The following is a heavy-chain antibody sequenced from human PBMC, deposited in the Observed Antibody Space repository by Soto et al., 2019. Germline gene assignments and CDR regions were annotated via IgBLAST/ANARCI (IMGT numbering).Heavy chain of an antibody. J-gene: IGHJ4*02. D-gene: IGHD3-22*01. CDR1: GFTFSSYA. CDR3: AKDPYYYDSSSRARGY. V-gene: IGHV3-23*01. CDR2: ISGSGGST. Sequence: EVQLLESGGGLVQPGGSLRLSCAASGFTFSSYAMSWVRQAPGKGLEWVSAISGSGGSTYYADSVKGRFTISRDNSKNTLYLQMNSLRAEDTAVYYCAKDPYYYDSSSRARGYWGQGTLVTVSS.